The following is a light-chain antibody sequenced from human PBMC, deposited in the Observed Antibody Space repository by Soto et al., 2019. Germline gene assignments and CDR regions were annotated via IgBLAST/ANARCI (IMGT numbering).Light chain of an antibody. Sequence: SYELTQPPSVSVSPGQTASITCSGDKLGDKYACWYQQKPGQSPVLVIYQDSKRPSGIPERFSGSNSGNTATLTISGTQAMDEADYYCQAWDSGTGVFGTGTKPTVL. J-gene: IGLJ1*01. CDR2: QDS. CDR1: KLGDKY. CDR3: QAWDSGTGV. V-gene: IGLV3-1*01.